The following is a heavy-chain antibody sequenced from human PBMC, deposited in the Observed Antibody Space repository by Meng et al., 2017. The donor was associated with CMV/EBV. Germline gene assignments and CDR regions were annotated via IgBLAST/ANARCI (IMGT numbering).Heavy chain of an antibody. CDR2: ISAYNGNT. V-gene: IGHV1-18*01. CDR1: GYTFTSYG. J-gene: IGHJ3*02. CDR3: ARDSAEKGVSDAFDI. Sequence: ASVKVSCKASGYTFTSYGISWVRQAPGQGLEWMGWISAYNGNTNYVQKLQGRVTMTTDTSTSTAYMELRSLRSDDTAVYYCARDSAEKGVSDAFDIWGQGTMVTVSS.